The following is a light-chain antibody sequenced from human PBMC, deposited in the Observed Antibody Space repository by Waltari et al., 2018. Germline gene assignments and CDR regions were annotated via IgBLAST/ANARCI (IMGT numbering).Light chain of an antibody. CDR2: AAS. CDR3: QQYYSYPRT. J-gene: IGKJ1*01. Sequence: AIRMTQYPSSFSASTGDRVTITCRARQGISSYLAWYQQKPGKAPKLLIYAASTLQSGVPSRFSGSGSGTDFTLTISCLQSEDFATYYCQQYYSYPRTFGQGTKVEIK. V-gene: IGKV1-8*01. CDR1: QGISSY.